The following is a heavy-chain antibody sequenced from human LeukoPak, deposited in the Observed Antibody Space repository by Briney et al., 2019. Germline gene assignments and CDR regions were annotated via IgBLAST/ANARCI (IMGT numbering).Heavy chain of an antibody. J-gene: IGHJ4*02. V-gene: IGHV3-7*01. Sequence: PGGSLRLSCAASGFTFSSYAMSWVRQAPGKGLQWVAHIKEDGSEIYYLDSVKGRFTIARDDAKNSLYLHMNSLRAEDTALYYCVRAGWELDYWGQGTPVTVSS. CDR3: VRAGWELDY. D-gene: IGHD6-19*01. CDR1: GFTFSSYA. CDR2: IKEDGSEI.